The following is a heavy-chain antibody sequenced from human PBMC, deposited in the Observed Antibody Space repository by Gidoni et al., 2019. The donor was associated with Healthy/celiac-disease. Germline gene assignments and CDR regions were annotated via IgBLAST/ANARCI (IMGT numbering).Heavy chain of an antibody. Sequence: QLQLQESGPGLVKPSETLSLTCTVPGGSISSSSYYWGWIRQPPGKGLEWTGRIYYSGSTYYNPSLKSRVTISVDTSKNQFSLKLSSVTAADTAVYYCARLQGYYDSSGYSDPYWYFDLWGRGTLVTVSS. J-gene: IGHJ2*01. V-gene: IGHV4-39*01. CDR1: GGSISSSSYY. CDR3: ARLQGYYDSSGYSDPYWYFDL. D-gene: IGHD3-22*01. CDR2: IYYSGST.